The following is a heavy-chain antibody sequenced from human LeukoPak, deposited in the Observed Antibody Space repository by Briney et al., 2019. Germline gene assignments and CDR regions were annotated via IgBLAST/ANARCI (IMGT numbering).Heavy chain of an antibody. CDR2: INSDGSDT. J-gene: IGHJ3*02. V-gene: IGHV3-74*01. Sequence: PGRSLRLSCAASGFTLDDYAMHWVRQAPGKGLVWVSRINSDGSDTIYADSVKGRFTISRDNAKSTVYLQMNSLKAEDTAVYYCARGGYHHGFDIWGQGTMVTVSS. CDR1: GFTLDDYA. D-gene: IGHD2-15*01. CDR3: ARGGYHHGFDI.